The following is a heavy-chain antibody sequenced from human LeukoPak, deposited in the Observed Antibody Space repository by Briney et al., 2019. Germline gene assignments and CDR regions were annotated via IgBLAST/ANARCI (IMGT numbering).Heavy chain of an antibody. CDR1: GFTFSNVW. V-gene: IGHV3-15*01. D-gene: IGHD3-16*01. Sequence: GGSLRLSCAASGFTFSNVWMGWFRQAPGKGLEWVGRIRKATEGGATDYAAPVQGRFTISRDDSSNTLYLQMNSLKTEDTAVYSCASAMWGSKCPCPDYWGKGPWSPSRQ. CDR2: IRKATEGGAT. CDR3: ASAMWGSKCPCPDY. J-gene: IGHJ4*03.